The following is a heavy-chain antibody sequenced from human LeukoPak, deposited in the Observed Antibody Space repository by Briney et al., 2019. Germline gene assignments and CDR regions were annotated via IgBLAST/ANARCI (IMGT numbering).Heavy chain of an antibody. V-gene: IGHV3-74*01. Sequence: GGSLRLSCAASGFTFTTYWMHWVRQAPGKGLVWVSHINSDGSITSYADSVKGRFTISRDNAKNTLYLQMNSLRAEDTAVYYCARSAAGGMDVWGQGTTVTVSS. CDR1: GFTFTTYW. CDR2: INSDGSIT. J-gene: IGHJ6*02. CDR3: ARSAAGGMDV. D-gene: IGHD1-26*01.